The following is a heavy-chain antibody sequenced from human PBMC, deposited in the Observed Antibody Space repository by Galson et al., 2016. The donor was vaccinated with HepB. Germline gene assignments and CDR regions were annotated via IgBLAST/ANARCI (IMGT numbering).Heavy chain of an antibody. J-gene: IGHJ5*02. CDR1: GFNIAGHS. CDR3: ARVLPSLEWFLDL. CDR2: ISSSSSYI. Sequence: SLRLSCAASGFNIAGHSMNWVRQAPGKGLEWVSSISSSSSYIYYADSLEGRFTISRDNANNSVHLQMNSLRAEDTAIYYCARVLPSLEWFLDLWGQGLLVAVST. D-gene: IGHD3-3*02. V-gene: IGHV3-21*01.